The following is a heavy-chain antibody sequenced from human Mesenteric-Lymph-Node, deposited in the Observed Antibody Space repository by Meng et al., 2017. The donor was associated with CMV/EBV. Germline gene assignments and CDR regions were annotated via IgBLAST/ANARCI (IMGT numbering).Heavy chain of an antibody. Sequence: GGSLRLSCAASGFTFSSYAMSWVRQAPGKGLEWVSVIYSGGSSAYYADSVKGRFTISRDNSKNTLYLQMNSLRPEDTAIYYCATDPHEFWSGKNWFDFWGQGTLVTVSS. CDR3: ATDPHEFWSGKNWFDF. CDR1: GFTFSSYA. CDR2: IYSGGSSA. J-gene: IGHJ5*01. D-gene: IGHD3-3*01. V-gene: IGHV3-23*03.